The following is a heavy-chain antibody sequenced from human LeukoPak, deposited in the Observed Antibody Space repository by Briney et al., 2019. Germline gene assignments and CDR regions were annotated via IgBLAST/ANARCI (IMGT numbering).Heavy chain of an antibody. J-gene: IGHJ5*02. CDR1: GGSISSGGYS. V-gene: IGHV4-30-2*01. CDR3: ARVLSSSWYLGWFDP. D-gene: IGHD6-13*01. Sequence: SETLSLTCAVSGGSISSGGYSWSWIRQPPGKGLEWIGYIYHSGSTYYNPSLKSRVTISVDRSKNQFSLKLSSVTAADTAVYYCARVLSSSWYLGWFDPWGQGILVTVSS. CDR2: IYHSGST.